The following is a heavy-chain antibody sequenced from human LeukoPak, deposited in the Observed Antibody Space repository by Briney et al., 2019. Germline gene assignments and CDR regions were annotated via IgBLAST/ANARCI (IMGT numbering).Heavy chain of an antibody. Sequence: ASVKVSCKTSGYSFNSHHVHWVRQAPGQGLEWMGWINPNSGGTNYAQKFQGWVTMTRDTSISTAYMELSRLRSDDTAVYYCARAGPGRTIFGVVTSKDYYYYGMDVWGQGTTVTVSS. CDR3: ARAGPGRTIFGVVTSKDYYYYGMDV. D-gene: IGHD3-3*01. J-gene: IGHJ6*02. V-gene: IGHV1-2*04. CDR2: INPNSGGT. CDR1: GYSFNSHH.